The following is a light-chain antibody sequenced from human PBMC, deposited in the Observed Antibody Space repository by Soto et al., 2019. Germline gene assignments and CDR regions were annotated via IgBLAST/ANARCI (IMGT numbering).Light chain of an antibody. CDR3: AAWDDSLNGFVV. CDR1: SSNIGSNT. V-gene: IGLV1-44*01. Sequence: QSVLTQPPSASGTPGQRVTICCSGSSSNIGSNTVNWYQQLPGTAPKLLIYYNNQRPSGVPDRFSGSKSGTSASLAISGLQSEDEADYYCAAWDDSLNGFVVFGGGTKLTVL. J-gene: IGLJ2*01. CDR2: YNN.